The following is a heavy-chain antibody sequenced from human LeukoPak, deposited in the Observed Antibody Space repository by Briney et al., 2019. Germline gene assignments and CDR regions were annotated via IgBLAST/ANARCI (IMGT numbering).Heavy chain of an antibody. J-gene: IGHJ5*02. Sequence: SETLSLTCSVYGDSIRTDYWSWIRQSPGKGLEWIGKIDKRANTQYNPSFESRVTVSSDTSKNEFSLKLNSVTSADTAIYYCARGGASCYGCHNWFDPWGQGTRVTVSS. CDR2: IDKRANT. CDR1: GDSIRTDY. D-gene: IGHD2-2*01. CDR3: ARGGASCYGCHNWFDP. V-gene: IGHV4-4*08.